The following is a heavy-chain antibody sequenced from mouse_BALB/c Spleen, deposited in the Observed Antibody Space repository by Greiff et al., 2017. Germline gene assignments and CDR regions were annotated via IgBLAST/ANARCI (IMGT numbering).Heavy chain of an antibody. CDR1: GFTFSSYT. CDR3: ARGGAMGYDQFAY. D-gene: IGHD2-2*01. CDR2: ISNGGGST. V-gene: IGHV5-12-2*01. Sequence: EVKLMESGGGLVQPGGSLKLSCAASGFTFSSYTMSWVRQTPEKRLEWVAYISNGGGSTYYPDTVKGRFTISRDNAKNTLYLQMSSLKSEDTAMYYCARGGAMGYDQFAYWGQGTLVTVSA. J-gene: IGHJ3*01.